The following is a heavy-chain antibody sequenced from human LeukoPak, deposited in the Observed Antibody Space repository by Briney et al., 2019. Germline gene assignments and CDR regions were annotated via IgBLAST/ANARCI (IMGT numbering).Heavy chain of an antibody. J-gene: IGHJ4*02. D-gene: IGHD6-19*01. CDR1: GGSISGYY. CDR3: ARLPGIAESGKAVDY. CDR2: MYHSGTT. V-gene: IGHV4-59*01. Sequence: SETLSLTCTVSGGSISGYYWSWIRQPPGKGLEWIGYMYHSGTTNYNPSLKSRVTISVDTSKNQFSLNLSSVTAADTAVYYCARLPGIAESGKAVDYWGQGTLVTVSS.